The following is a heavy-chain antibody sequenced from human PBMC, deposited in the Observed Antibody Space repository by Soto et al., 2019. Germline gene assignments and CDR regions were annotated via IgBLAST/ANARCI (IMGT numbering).Heavy chain of an antibody. CDR2: IYYSGRT. D-gene: IGHD2-15*01. CDR3: ARTYCSGGSCSEFDY. Sequence: QLQLQESGPGLVKPSETLSLTCTVSGGSISSSSYYWGWIRQPPGKGLEWIGRIYYSGRTYYNPSLKSRVTISVDTSKNQFCLKLSSVTAADTAVYYCARTYCSGGSCSEFDYWGQGTLVTVSS. J-gene: IGHJ4*02. V-gene: IGHV4-39*01. CDR1: GGSISSSSYY.